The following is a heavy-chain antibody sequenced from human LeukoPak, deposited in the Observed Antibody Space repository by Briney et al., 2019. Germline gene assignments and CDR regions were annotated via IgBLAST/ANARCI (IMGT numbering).Heavy chain of an antibody. CDR2: ISWNSGSI. J-gene: IGHJ4*02. D-gene: IGHD6-13*01. Sequence: GGSLRLSCAASGFTFSSYAMSWVRQAPGKGLEWVSGISWNSGSIGYADSVKGRFTISRDNAKNSLYLQMNSLRAEDTALYYCAKDSTIAAAGTVEYYFDYWGQGTLVTVSS. CDR3: AKDSTIAAAGTVEYYFDY. CDR1: GFTFSSYA. V-gene: IGHV3-9*01.